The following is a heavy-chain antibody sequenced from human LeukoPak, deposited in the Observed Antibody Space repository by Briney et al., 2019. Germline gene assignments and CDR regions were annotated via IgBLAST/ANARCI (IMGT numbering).Heavy chain of an antibody. Sequence: PSETLSLTCAVSGYSISSGYYWGWIRQPPGKGLEWIGSIYHSGSTYYNPSLKSRVTISVDTSKNQFSLKLSSVTAADTAVYYCARSSWGPGFDLWGRGILVTASS. J-gene: IGHJ2*01. V-gene: IGHV4-38-2*01. CDR2: IYHSGST. CDR3: ARSSWGPGFDL. D-gene: IGHD3-16*01. CDR1: GYSISSGYY.